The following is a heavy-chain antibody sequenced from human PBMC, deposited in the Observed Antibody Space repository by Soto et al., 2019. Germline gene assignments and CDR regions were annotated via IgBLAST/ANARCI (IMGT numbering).Heavy chain of an antibody. CDR1: GGSISSGYYY. CDR3: ARRPAVGPVVY. J-gene: IGHJ4*02. Sequence: QVQLQESGPGLVKPSQTLSLTCTVSGGSISSGYYYWSWIRQHPGKGLEWIGHIYYSASTYYNPSLKRRITISIDTSKNQFSLNLTSVTAADKAVYYFARRPAVGPVVYWGQETLVTVSS. CDR2: IYYSAST. V-gene: IGHV4-31*03. D-gene: IGHD6-13*01.